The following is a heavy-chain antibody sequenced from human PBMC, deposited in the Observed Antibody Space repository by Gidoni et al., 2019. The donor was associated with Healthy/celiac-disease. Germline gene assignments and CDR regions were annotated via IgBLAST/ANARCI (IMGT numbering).Heavy chain of an antibody. CDR3: ARELGYCSGGSCYPFDY. D-gene: IGHD2-15*01. J-gene: IGHJ4*02. Sequence: QVQLVQSGAEVKKPGASVKVSCKASGYTFTSYYMHWVRQAPGQGLEWMGIINPSGGSTSYAQKFQGRVTMTRDTSTSTVYMELSSLRSEDTAVYYCARELGYCSGGSCYPFDYWGQGTLVTVSS. V-gene: IGHV1-46*01. CDR2: INPSGGST. CDR1: GYTFTSYY.